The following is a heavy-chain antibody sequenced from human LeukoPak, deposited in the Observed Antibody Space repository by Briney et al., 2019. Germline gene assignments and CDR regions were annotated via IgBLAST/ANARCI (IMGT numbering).Heavy chain of an antibody. Sequence: PGGSLRLSCAASGFTFSNAWMSWVRQAPGKGLEWVGRIKSKTDGGTTDYAAPVKGRFTISRDDSKNTLYLQMNSLKTEGTAVYYCTAADTAMGKGDYWGQGTLVTVSS. J-gene: IGHJ4*02. V-gene: IGHV3-15*01. D-gene: IGHD5-18*01. CDR2: IKSKTDGGTT. CDR3: TAADTAMGKGDY. CDR1: GFTFSNAW.